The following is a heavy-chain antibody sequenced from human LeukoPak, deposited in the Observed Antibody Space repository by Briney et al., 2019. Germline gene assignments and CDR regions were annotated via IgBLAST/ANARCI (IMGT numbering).Heavy chain of an antibody. CDR1: GDSINSRSYY. Sequence: SETLSLTCTVSGDSINSRSYYWDWIRQPPGKGLEWIGNLYYGGNTHYNPSLKSRVTISADTSKNQFSLKLSSVTAADTAVYYCARGPTYYYGSGSYYNGAFDIWGQGTMVTVYS. CDR2: LYYGGNT. D-gene: IGHD3-10*01. CDR3: ARGPTYYYGSGSYYNGAFDI. V-gene: IGHV4-39*01. J-gene: IGHJ3*02.